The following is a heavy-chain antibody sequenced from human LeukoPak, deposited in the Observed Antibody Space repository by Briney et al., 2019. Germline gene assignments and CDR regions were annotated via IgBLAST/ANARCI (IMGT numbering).Heavy chain of an antibody. D-gene: IGHD3-10*01. Sequence: GGSLRLSCAASAFTFSSYVMSWVRQAPGKGLEWVSTTSSSGANTDYADSVKGRFTISRDKSKNTLYLQMNSLRAEDTAVYYCAKDDWVRGGLITSYYFDYWGQGTLVTVSS. CDR2: TSSSGANT. V-gene: IGHV3-23*01. J-gene: IGHJ4*02. CDR1: AFTFSSYV. CDR3: AKDDWVRGGLITSYYFDY.